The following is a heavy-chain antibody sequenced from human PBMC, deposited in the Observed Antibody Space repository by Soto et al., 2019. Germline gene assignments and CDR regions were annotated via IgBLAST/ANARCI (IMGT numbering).Heavy chain of an antibody. CDR2: INPNGGST. Sequence: QVQLVQSGAEVKKPGASVKVSCKASGYTFTSYHMHWVRQAPGQGLEWMGIINPNGGSTSYAQRFQRRVTMTRNTSTITVYMELSRLRSEDTALYYCARRKDWNYGPYFDYWGQGTLVAVS. CDR3: ARRKDWNYGPYFDY. J-gene: IGHJ4*02. D-gene: IGHD1-7*01. CDR1: GYTFTSYH. V-gene: IGHV1-46*01.